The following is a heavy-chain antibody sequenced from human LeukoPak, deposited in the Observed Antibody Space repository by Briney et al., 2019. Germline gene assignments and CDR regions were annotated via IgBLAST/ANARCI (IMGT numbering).Heavy chain of an antibody. CDR2: INHSGST. CDR1: GGSFNGYY. CDR3: ARGSSGYYYGYYYYYMDV. D-gene: IGHD3-22*01. V-gene: IGHV4-34*01. Sequence: PSETLSLTCAVYGGSFNGYYWNWIRQPPGKGLEWVGEINHSGSTNYNPSLKSRVTISVDTSKKQFSLKLRSVTAADTAVYYCARGSSGYYYGYYYYYMDVRGKGTTVTVSS. J-gene: IGHJ6*03.